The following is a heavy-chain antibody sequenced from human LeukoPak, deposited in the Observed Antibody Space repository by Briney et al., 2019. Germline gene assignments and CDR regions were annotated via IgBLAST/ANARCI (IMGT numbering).Heavy chain of an antibody. CDR3: ARGKLGISLDAFDM. CDR2: INHSGST. J-gene: IGHJ3*02. V-gene: IGHV4-34*01. Sequence: PSETLSLTCAVYGGSFSGYYWSWIRQPPGKGLEWIGEINHSGSTNYNPSLKSRVTISVDTSKNQFSLKLRSVTAADTAVYYCARGKLGISLDAFDMWGQGTMVTVSP. D-gene: IGHD7-27*01. CDR1: GGSFSGYY.